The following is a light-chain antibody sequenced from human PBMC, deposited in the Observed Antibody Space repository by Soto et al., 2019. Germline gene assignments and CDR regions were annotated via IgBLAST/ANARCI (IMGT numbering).Light chain of an antibody. V-gene: IGLV1-40*01. CDR3: HSYDSSLSGWV. J-gene: IGLJ3*02. CDR2: GNS. CDR1: RSNIGAGYD. Sequence: QSVLTQPPSVSGAPGQRVTISCTESRSNIGAGYDVHWYQQLPGTAPKLLIYGNSNRPSGVPDRFSGSKSGTSASLAITGLQAEDEADYYCHSYDSSLSGWVFGGGTKLTVL.